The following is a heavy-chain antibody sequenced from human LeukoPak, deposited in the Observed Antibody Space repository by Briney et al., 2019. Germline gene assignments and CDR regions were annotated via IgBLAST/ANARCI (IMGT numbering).Heavy chain of an antibody. D-gene: IGHD6-6*01. CDR3: AREKIAAVGFDY. Sequence: SETLSLTCTVSGGSISSYYWSWIRQPPGKGLEWIGYIYYSGSTNYNPSLKSRVTISVDTSNNQFSLKLSSVTAADTAVYYCAREKIAAVGFDYWGQGTLVTVSS. J-gene: IGHJ4*02. V-gene: IGHV4-59*01. CDR1: GGSISSYY. CDR2: IYYSGST.